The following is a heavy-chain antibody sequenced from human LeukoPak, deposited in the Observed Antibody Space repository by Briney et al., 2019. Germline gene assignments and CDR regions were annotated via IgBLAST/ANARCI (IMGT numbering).Heavy chain of an antibody. Sequence: SETLSLTCTVSGGSISSYYWSWIRQPPGTGLERIGYIYYSASTNYNPSLKSRVTISVDTSKNQFSLKLSSVTAADTAVYYCAREGPDYGDPIDYWGQGTLVTVSS. CDR2: IYYSAST. J-gene: IGHJ4*02. D-gene: IGHD4-17*01. CDR1: GGSISSYY. CDR3: AREGPDYGDPIDY. V-gene: IGHV4-59*01.